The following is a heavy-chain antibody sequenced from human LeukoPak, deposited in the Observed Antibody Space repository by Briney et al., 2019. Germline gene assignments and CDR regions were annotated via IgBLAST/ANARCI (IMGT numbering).Heavy chain of an antibody. CDR2: INPSGGST. CDR3: ARPASPYSSSDYFDY. Sequence: ASMKVSCKASGYTFTSYYMHWVRQAPGQGLEWMGIINPSGGSTSYAQKFQGRVTMTRDTSTSTVYMELSSLRSEDTAVYYCARPASPYSSSDYFDYWGQGTLVTVSS. V-gene: IGHV1-46*01. CDR1: GYTFTSYY. J-gene: IGHJ4*02. D-gene: IGHD6-6*01.